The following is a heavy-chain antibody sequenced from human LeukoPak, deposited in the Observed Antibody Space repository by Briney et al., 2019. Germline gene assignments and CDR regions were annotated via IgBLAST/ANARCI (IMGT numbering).Heavy chain of an antibody. CDR3: AKYGRRVVVAATPDAFDI. J-gene: IGHJ3*02. CDR2: ISYDGSNK. Sequence: GGSLRLSCAASGFTFSSYGMHWVRQAPGKGLEWVAVISYDGSNKYYADSVKGRFTISRDNSKNTLCLQMNSLRAEDTAVYYCAKYGRRVVVAATPDAFDIWGQGTMVTVSS. D-gene: IGHD2-15*01. V-gene: IGHV3-30*18. CDR1: GFTFSSYG.